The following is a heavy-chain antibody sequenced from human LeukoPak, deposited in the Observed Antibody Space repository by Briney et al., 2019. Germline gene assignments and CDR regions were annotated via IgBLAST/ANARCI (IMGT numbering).Heavy chain of an antibody. CDR1: GFTFSSYW. CDR3: ARDLNRLLWFGELLLDY. V-gene: IGHV3-7*01. Sequence: GGSLRLSCAASGFTFSSYWMSWVRQAPGKGLEWVANIKQDGSEKCYVDSVKGRFTISRDNAKNSLYLQMNSLRAEDTAVYYCARDLNRLLWFGELLLDYWGQGTLVTVSS. J-gene: IGHJ4*02. D-gene: IGHD3-10*01. CDR2: IKQDGSEK.